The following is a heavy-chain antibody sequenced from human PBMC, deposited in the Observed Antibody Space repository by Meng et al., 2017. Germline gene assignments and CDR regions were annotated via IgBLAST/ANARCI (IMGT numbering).Heavy chain of an antibody. D-gene: IGHD6-25*01. Sequence: QVQLVQCGAEVKKPGASGKVSCKPSGYNFPDYYIHWVRRAPGQGLEWMGRINPKSGDTHYAQKFQARVTMTGDTSISTAYMELSGLRSDDTAMYYCARDEDISAAGKLFGDYWGQGTLVTVAS. CDR3: ARDEDISAAGKLFGDY. CDR2: INPKSGDT. V-gene: IGHV1-2*06. J-gene: IGHJ4*02. CDR1: GYNFPDYY.